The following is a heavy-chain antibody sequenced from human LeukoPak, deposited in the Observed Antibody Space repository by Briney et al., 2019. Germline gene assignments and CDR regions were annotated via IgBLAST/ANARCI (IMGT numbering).Heavy chain of an antibody. CDR2: IIPILGIA. V-gene: IGHV1-69*04. D-gene: IGHD6-13*01. CDR1: GYSFSTYG. J-gene: IGHJ4*02. Sequence: ASVKVSCKASGYSFSTYGIIWVRQSPGQGLEWMGRIIPILGIANYAQKFQGRVTITADKSTSTAYMELSSLRSEDTAVYYCARDEMSSSWPLDYWGQGTLVTVSS. CDR3: ARDEMSSSWPLDY.